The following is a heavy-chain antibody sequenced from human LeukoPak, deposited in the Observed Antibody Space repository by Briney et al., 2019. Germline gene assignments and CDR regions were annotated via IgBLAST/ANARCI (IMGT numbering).Heavy chain of an antibody. Sequence: PGGPLRLSCAASGFTFSDYYMSWIRQAPGKGLEWVSYISSSGSTIYYVDSVKGRFTISRDNAKNSLYLQMNSLRAEDTAVYYCAREGGNGPFNWFDPWGQGTLVTVSS. J-gene: IGHJ5*02. CDR2: ISSSGSTI. CDR1: GFTFSDYY. V-gene: IGHV3-11*01. CDR3: AREGGNGPFNWFDP. D-gene: IGHD3-16*01.